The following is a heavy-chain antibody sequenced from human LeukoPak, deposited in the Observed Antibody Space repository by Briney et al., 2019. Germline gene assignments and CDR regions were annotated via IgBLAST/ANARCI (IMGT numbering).Heavy chain of an antibody. CDR1: GYTFTSYD. V-gene: IGHV1-8*02. CDR2: MNPNSGNT. CDR3: ARSHGYCSGGSCYFDC. Sequence: GASVKVSCKASGYTFTSYDINWVRQATGQGLEWMGWMNPNSGNTGYAQKFQGRVTMTRNTSISTAYMELSRLRSDDTAVYYCARSHGYCSGGSCYFDCWGQGTLVTVSS. D-gene: IGHD2-15*01. J-gene: IGHJ4*02.